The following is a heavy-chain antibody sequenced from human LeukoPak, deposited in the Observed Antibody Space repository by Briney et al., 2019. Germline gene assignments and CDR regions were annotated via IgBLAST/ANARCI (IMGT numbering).Heavy chain of an antibody. Sequence: ASMKVSCKASGYTFTSYGISWVRQAPGQGLEWMGWISAYNGNTNYAQKLQGRVTMITDTSTSTAYMRLRSLRSDDTAVYYCARGPTLFCDSSGYYYTTKGEIDYWGQGTLVTVSS. J-gene: IGHJ4*02. CDR1: GYTFTSYG. CDR2: ISAYNGNT. D-gene: IGHD3-22*01. CDR3: ARGPTLFCDSSGYYYTTKGEIDY. V-gene: IGHV1-18*01.